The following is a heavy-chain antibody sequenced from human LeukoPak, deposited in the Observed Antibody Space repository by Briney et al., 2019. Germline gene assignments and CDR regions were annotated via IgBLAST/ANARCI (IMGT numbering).Heavy chain of an antibody. D-gene: IGHD2-15*01. J-gene: IGHJ4*02. CDR1: GFTVSSNY. V-gene: IGHV3-53*01. CDR2: IYSGGST. Sequence: PGGSLRLSCGASGFTVSSNYMSWVRQAPGKGLEWVSVIYSGGSTYYADSVKGRFTISRDNSKNTLYLQMNSLRAEDTAVYYCARDVEYCSGGSCYAYDYWGQGTLVTVSS. CDR3: ARDVEYCSGGSCYAYDY.